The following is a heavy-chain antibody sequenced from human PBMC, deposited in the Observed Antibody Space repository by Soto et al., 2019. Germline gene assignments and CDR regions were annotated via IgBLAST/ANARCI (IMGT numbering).Heavy chain of an antibody. J-gene: IGHJ4*02. CDR3: AKVSEGPERGYSYGPTSNYFDY. V-gene: IGHV3-30*18. D-gene: IGHD5-18*01. Sequence: GGSLRLSCAASGFTFSSYGMHWVRQAPGKGLEWVAVISYDGSNKYYADSVKGRFTISRDNSKNTLYLQMKSLRAEDTAVYYCAKVSEGPERGYSYGPTSNYFDYWGQGTLVTVSS. CDR1: GFTFSSYG. CDR2: ISYDGSNK.